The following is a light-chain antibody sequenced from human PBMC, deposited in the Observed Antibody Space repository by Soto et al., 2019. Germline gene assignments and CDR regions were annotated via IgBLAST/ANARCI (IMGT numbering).Light chain of an antibody. J-gene: IGKJ5*01. CDR1: QSVSSTY. CDR3: QHYGRSPIT. Sequence: EIVLTQSPGTLSLSRGERATLSCRASQSVSSTYLAWYQQKRGQAPRLLIYGASSRATGIPDRFSGSGSATDFTLTTSRLEPEDFALYYCQHYGRSPITFGQGTRLEIK. V-gene: IGKV3-20*01. CDR2: GAS.